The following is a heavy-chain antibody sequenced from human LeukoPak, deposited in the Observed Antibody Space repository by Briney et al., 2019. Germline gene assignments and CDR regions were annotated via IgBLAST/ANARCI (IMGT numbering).Heavy chain of an antibody. CDR3: ARVDNWVSWYFDL. CDR1: GASMNDHY. CDR2: VYYSGST. V-gene: IGHV4-59*11. D-gene: IGHD2-2*03. J-gene: IGHJ2*01. Sequence: SETLSLTCTVSGASMNDHYWNWIRQPPGKGLEWIGYVYYSGSTSYNPSLGSRVTISLDTSKSQVSLSLTSVSAADTAVYYCARVDNWVSWYFDLWGRGTLVTVSS.